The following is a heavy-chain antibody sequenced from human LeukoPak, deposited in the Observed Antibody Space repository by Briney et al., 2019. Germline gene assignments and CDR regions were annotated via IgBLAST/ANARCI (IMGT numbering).Heavy chain of an antibody. D-gene: IGHD3-22*01. CDR2: IRYSGSS. J-gene: IGHJ4*02. V-gene: IGHV4-59*01. CDR1: GASLRSYY. Sequence: SETLSLTCTVSGASLRSYYWNWIRQSPGKGPEWIGYIRYSGSSNYNPSLKSRATISIDTSKKQFSLKLTSVTAADTAFYFCARDTRSYDSSGYFSFDYWGLGTLVTVSS. CDR3: ARDTRSYDSSGYFSFDY.